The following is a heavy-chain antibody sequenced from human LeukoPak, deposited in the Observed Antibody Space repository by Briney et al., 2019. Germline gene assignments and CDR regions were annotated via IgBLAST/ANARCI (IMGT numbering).Heavy chain of an antibody. V-gene: IGHV1-69*04. CDR1: GGTFSSYA. CDR3: ASYYYYGSGTQGYYFDY. Sequence: ASVKVSCKASGGTFSSYAISWVRQAPGQGLEWMGRIIPILGIANYAQKFQGRVTITADKSTSTAYMELSSLRSEDTAVYYCASYYYYGSGTQGYYFDYWGQGTLVTVSS. J-gene: IGHJ4*02. D-gene: IGHD3-10*01. CDR2: IIPILGIA.